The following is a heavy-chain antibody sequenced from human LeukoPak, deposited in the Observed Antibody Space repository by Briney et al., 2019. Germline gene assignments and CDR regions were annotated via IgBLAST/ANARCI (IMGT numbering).Heavy chain of an antibody. D-gene: IGHD7-27*01. CDR1: AFTFNSFW. CDR2: INEDGSEK. Sequence: GGSLRLSCAPSAFTFNSFWMTWVRQAPGKGLEWVANINEDGSEKNYVDSVKGRFTISRDNAKNSLFLQMNSLRAEDTALYYCARGGPTGALDDWGQGTLLTVSS. J-gene: IGHJ4*02. V-gene: IGHV3-7*01. CDR3: ARGGPTGALDD.